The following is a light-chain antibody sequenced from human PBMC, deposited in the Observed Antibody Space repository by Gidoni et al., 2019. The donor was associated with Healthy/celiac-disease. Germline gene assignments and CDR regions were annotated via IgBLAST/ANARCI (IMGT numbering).Light chain of an antibody. V-gene: IGKV3D-15*01. J-gene: IGKJ5*01. CDR3: QQYNNWPST. Sequence: IVMTQSPATLSVSPGERATLSCRASQSVSSNLAWYQQKPGQAPRLLIYGASTRATGITARFGGSGSGTEFTLTISSLQSEDFAVYYCQQYNNWPSTFGQGTRLEIK. CDR1: QSVSSN. CDR2: GAS.